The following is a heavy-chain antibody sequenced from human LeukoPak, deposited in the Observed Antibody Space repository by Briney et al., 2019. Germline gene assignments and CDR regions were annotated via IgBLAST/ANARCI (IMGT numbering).Heavy chain of an antibody. CDR1: GFTFSSYE. Sequence: AGGSLRLSCAASGFTFSSYEMNWVRQAPGEGLEWVSSISSSSSYIYYADSVKGRFTISRDNSKNTLYLQMNSLRAEDTAVYYCAKASAMIVVVSKHFDYWGQGTLVTVSS. V-gene: IGHV3-21*04. D-gene: IGHD3-22*01. J-gene: IGHJ4*02. CDR3: AKASAMIVVVSKHFDY. CDR2: ISSSSSYI.